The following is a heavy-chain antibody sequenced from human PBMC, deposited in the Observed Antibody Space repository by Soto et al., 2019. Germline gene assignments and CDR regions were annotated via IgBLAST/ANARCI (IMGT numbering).Heavy chain of an antibody. CDR2: MFYSGLT. V-gene: IGHV4-39*01. CDR1: VYSFTSSDYY. Sequence: SETLSLSCSVSVYSFTSSDYYWAWILQPPGKGLEWIGSMFYSGLTYYNPSLKSRVTLSVDTSKNQFSVRLNSVTAADTAGYYCPPISVSLSGPYGIHVWGQGTTVTVT. J-gene: IGHJ6*02. CDR3: PPISVSLSGPYGIHV. D-gene: IGHD2-15*01.